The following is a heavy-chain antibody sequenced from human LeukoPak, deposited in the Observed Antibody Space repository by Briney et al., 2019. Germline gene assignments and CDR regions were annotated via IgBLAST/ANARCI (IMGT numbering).Heavy chain of an antibody. Sequence: GGSLRLSCAASGFTFSSYAMSWVRQAPGKGVEWVSAISGSGGSTYYADSVKGRFTISRDNSKNTLYLQMNSLRAEDTAVYYCAKDTYYYGSGSYYTNDYWGQGTLVSVSP. CDR2: ISGSGGST. D-gene: IGHD3-10*01. J-gene: IGHJ4*02. V-gene: IGHV3-23*01. CDR1: GFTFSSYA. CDR3: AKDTYYYGSGSYYTNDY.